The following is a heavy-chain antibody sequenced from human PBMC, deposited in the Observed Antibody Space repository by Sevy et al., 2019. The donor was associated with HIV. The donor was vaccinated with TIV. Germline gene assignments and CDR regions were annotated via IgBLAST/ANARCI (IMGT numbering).Heavy chain of an antibody. CDR2: ISGNGENT. J-gene: IGHJ3*02. V-gene: IGHV3-23*01. D-gene: IGHD3-3*02. Sequence: GGSLRLSCAASEFTFSSHAVRWVRQAPGTGLEWVSAISGNGENTHYADSVRGRFTISRDNFKNTLYLHMSTLRAEDTALYYCARDGRGISAFDIWGQGTMVTVSS. CDR3: ARDGRGISAFDI. CDR1: EFTFSSHA.